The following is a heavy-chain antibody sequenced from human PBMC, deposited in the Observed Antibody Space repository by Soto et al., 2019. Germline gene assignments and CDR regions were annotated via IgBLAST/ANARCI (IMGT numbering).Heavy chain of an antibody. CDR2: ISYDGSNK. Sequence: PGGSLRLSCAASGFTFSSYGMHWVRQAPGKGLEWVAVISYDGSNKYYADSVKGRFTISRDNSKNTLYLQMNSLRAEDTAVYYCAKEAAVAATPGYYYCGMDVWGQGTTVTVSS. CDR1: GFTFSSYG. D-gene: IGHD2-15*01. CDR3: AKEAAVAATPGYYYCGMDV. J-gene: IGHJ6*02. V-gene: IGHV3-30*18.